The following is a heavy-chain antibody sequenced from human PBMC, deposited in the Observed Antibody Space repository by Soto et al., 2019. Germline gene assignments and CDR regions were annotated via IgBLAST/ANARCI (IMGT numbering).Heavy chain of an antibody. CDR2: ISSGGISI. CDR1: GFTFSSYS. D-gene: IGHD4-17*01. J-gene: IGHJ4*02. CDR3: ANSMHDYGAH. V-gene: IGHV3-48*01. Sequence: EVQLVESGGGLVQPGGSLRLSCAASGFTFSSYSMNWVRQAPGKGLEWVSYISSGGISIYYADSVKGRFTISRDNAKNSLYLQMNSLRVDDTAVYYCANSMHDYGAHWGQGTLVTVSS.